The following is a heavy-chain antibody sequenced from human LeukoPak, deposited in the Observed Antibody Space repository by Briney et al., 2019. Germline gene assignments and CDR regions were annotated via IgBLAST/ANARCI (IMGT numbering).Heavy chain of an antibody. CDR2: ISAYNGNT. Sequence: ASVKVSCKASGYTFTCYGISWVRQAPGQGLEWMGWISAYNGNTNYAQKLQGRVTMTTDTSTSTAYMELRSLRSDDTAVYYCASTRDSYGYSPFDYWGQGTLVTVSS. J-gene: IGHJ4*02. CDR1: GYTFTCYG. V-gene: IGHV1-18*01. CDR3: ASTRDSYGYSPFDY. D-gene: IGHD5-18*01.